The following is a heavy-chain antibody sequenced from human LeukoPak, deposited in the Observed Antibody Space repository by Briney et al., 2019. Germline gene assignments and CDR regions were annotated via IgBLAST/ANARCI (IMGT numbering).Heavy chain of an antibody. J-gene: IGHJ1*01. CDR1: VYTFTGYY. V-gene: IGHV1-2*02. CDR2: IHPNSGGT. CDR3: ARLASVPG. Sequence: ASVKVSCKASVYTFTGYYLHWVRQAPGQGLEWMGWIHPNSGGTNYAQKFQGRVTMTRDTSISTAYMELSSLRSDDAAVYFCARLASVPGWGQGTLVTVSS. D-gene: IGHD6-19*01.